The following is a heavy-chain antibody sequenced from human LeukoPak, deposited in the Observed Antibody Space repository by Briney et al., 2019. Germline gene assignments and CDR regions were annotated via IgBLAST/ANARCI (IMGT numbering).Heavy chain of an antibody. V-gene: IGHV4-61*01. CDR3: ARMGAGDWYFDY. Sequence: PSETLSLTCTVSGYSISTGYYWSWIRPPPGKGLEWIGYIYYSGSTNYNPSLKSRVTISVDTPKNQFSLRLSSVTAADTAVYYCARMGAGDWYFDYWGQGTLVTVS. J-gene: IGHJ4*02. CDR1: GYSISTGYY. CDR2: IYYSGST. D-gene: IGHD2-21*02.